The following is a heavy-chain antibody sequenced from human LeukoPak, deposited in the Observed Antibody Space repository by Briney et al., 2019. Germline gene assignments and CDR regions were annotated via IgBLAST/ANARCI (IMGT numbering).Heavy chain of an antibody. V-gene: IGHV4-30-2*02. D-gene: IGHD3-22*01. Sequence: SQTLSLTCAVSGGSISSGGYSWSWIRQPPGKGLEWIGHIYHSGSTYYNPSLKSRVTISVDRSKNQFSLKLSSVTAADTAVFFCARWYYDSSGYRYFDYWGQGTLVTVSS. CDR2: IYHSGST. CDR3: ARWYYDSSGYRYFDY. J-gene: IGHJ4*02. CDR1: GGSISSGGYS.